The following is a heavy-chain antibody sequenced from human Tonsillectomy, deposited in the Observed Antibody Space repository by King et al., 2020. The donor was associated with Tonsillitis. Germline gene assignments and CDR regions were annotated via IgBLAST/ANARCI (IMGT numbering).Heavy chain of an antibody. CDR3: ARGDTAMVLDYFDY. V-gene: IGHV6-1*01. CDR1: GASVSSNMAA. Sequence: VQLHQSGPGLVKPSQTLSLTCAISGASVSSNMAALNWSVQSTSRGLEWLGKAYYSTKWYNVYVVSFKSRITINPDTSKNQFSLQLNSVTPEDTAVYYCARGDTAMVLDYFDYWGQGTLVTVSS. J-gene: IGHJ4*02. D-gene: IGHD5-18*01. CDR2: AYYSTKWYN.